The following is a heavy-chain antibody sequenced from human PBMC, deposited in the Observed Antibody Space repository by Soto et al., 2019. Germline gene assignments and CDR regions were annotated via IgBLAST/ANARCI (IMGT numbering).Heavy chain of an antibody. CDR3: AKDHRGSYYYDSSGYPYYYYGMDV. CDR1: GFTFSSYG. V-gene: IGHV3-30*18. D-gene: IGHD3-22*01. Sequence: QVQLVESGGGVVQPGRSLRLSCAASGFTFSSYGTHWVRQAPGKGLEWVAVISYDGSNKYYADSVKGRFTISRDNSKNTLYLQMNSLRAEDTAVYYCAKDHRGSYYYDSSGYPYYYYGMDVWGQGTTVTVSS. CDR2: ISYDGSNK. J-gene: IGHJ6*02.